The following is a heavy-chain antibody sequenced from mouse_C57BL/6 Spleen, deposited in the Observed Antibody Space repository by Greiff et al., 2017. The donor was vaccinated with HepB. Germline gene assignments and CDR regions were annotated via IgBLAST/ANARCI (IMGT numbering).Heavy chain of an antibody. D-gene: IGHD4-1*01. CDR1: GYAFSSSW. CDR2: IYPGDGDT. Sequence: VQLQQSGPELVKPGASVKISCKASGYAFSSSWMNWVKQRPGKGLEWIGRIYPGDGDTNYNGKFKGKATLTADKSSSTAYMQLSSLTSEDSAVYFCARTGTGRAMDYWGQGTSVTVSS. J-gene: IGHJ4*01. CDR3: ARTGTGRAMDY. V-gene: IGHV1-82*01.